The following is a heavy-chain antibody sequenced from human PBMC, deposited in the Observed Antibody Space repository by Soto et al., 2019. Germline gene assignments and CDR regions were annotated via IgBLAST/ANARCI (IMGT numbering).Heavy chain of an antibody. Sequence: GGSLRLSCAASGFTFSSYSMNWVRQAPGKGLEWVSSISSSSSYIYYADSVKGRFTISRDNAKNSLYLQMNSLRAEDTAVYYCARSMTTVTRWGYYYYYGMDVWGQGTTVTVSS. J-gene: IGHJ6*02. CDR2: ISSSSSYI. CDR3: ARSMTTVTRWGYYYYYGMDV. D-gene: IGHD4-4*01. CDR1: GFTFSSYS. V-gene: IGHV3-21*01.